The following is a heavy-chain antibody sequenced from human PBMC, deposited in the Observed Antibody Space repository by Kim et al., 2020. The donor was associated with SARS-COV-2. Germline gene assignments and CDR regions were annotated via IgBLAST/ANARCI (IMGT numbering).Heavy chain of an antibody. Sequence: GGSLRLSCAASGFTFSSYSMNWVRQAPGKGLEWVSSISSSSSYIYYADSVKGRFTISRDNAKNSLYLQMNSLRAEDTAVYYCARDDPLGYWYFDLWGRGTLVTVSS. J-gene: IGHJ2*01. CDR3: ARDDPLGYWYFDL. CDR1: GFTFSSYS. V-gene: IGHV3-21*01. CDR2: ISSSSSYI.